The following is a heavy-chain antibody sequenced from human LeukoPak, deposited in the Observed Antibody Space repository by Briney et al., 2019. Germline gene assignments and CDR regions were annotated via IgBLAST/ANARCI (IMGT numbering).Heavy chain of an antibody. CDR1: GYSFASHW. Sequence: GESLKISFKGSGYSFASHWIGWVRQMPGKGLEWMGIIYPGDSDTRYSPSLQGQVTISVDKSTRTAYLQWSSLKASDTAMYYCARRDCSGGSCFYFDYWGQGTLVTVSS. V-gene: IGHV5-51*01. J-gene: IGHJ4*02. D-gene: IGHD2-15*01. CDR3: ARRDCSGGSCFYFDY. CDR2: IYPGDSDT.